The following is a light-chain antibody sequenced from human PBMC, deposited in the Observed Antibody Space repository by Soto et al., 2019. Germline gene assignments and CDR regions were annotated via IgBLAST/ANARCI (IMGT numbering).Light chain of an antibody. CDR1: QSVSSN. Sequence: DIVMTQSPATLSVSPGERATLSCRASQSVSSNLAWYQQEPGQAPRLLIYGVSTRATGIPARFSGSGSGTDFTLTICSLQSEDFAVYYCQHYNNWPPWTFGQGTKV. J-gene: IGKJ1*01. V-gene: IGKV3-15*01. CDR2: GVS. CDR3: QHYNNWPPWT.